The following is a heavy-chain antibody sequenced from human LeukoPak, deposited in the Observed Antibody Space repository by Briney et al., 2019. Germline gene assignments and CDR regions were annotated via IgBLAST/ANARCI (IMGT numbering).Heavy chain of an antibody. Sequence: ASVKVSCTASGYTFTSYDINWVRQATGQGLEWMGWMNPNSGNTGYAQKFQGRVTMTRNTSISTAYMELSSLRSEDTAVYYCARVLRDFWSGYYLNYYYGTDVWGQGTTVTVSS. J-gene: IGHJ6*02. D-gene: IGHD3-3*01. CDR2: MNPNSGNT. CDR3: ARVLRDFWSGYYLNYYYGTDV. V-gene: IGHV1-8*01. CDR1: GYTFTSYD.